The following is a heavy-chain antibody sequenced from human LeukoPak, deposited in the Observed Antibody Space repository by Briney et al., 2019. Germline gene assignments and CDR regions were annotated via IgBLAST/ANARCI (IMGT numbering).Heavy chain of an antibody. J-gene: IGHJ4*02. Sequence: ASVKVSFKASGYTFIDYYMHWVRQAPGQGLEWMGWMYAQAGGTKYAEQFQGRVTMTRDTSISTAYMELSGLTSDDTAVYYCAREYSSGWSLEYWGQGTLVTVSS. CDR2: MYAQAGGT. CDR3: AREYSSGWSLEY. V-gene: IGHV1-2*02. CDR1: GYTFIDYY. D-gene: IGHD6-19*01.